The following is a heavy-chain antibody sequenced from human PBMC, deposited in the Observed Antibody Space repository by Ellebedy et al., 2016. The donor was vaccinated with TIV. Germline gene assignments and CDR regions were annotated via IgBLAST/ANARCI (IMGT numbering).Heavy chain of an antibody. CDR3: ARDRAAMAGIDY. J-gene: IGHJ4*02. CDR1: GYTFSNYF. CDR2: INACKGNT. Sequence: AASVKVSCKASGYTFSNYFMHWVRQAPGQRLEWMGWINACKGNTKYSQKFQGRVTITRDTSASTAYMELSSLTSEDTAVYYCARDRAAMAGIDYWGQGTLVTVSS. D-gene: IGHD5-18*01. V-gene: IGHV1-3*01.